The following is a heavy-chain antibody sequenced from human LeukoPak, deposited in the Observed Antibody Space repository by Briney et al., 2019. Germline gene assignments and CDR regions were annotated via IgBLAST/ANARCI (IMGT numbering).Heavy chain of an antibody. V-gene: IGHV4-34*01. CDR1: GASFSNYY. CDR2: IHDIGRT. CDR3: ARRWNYGRNYYIDV. Sequence: SQTLSLTCAVYGASFSNYYWGWVRQPPGKWLEWVGEIHDIGRTNSNPSLMSRVTLSVDTSKNQLSLRLTSLTATAPAFYYCARRWNYGRNYYIDVWGKGATVSVSS. J-gene: IGHJ6*03. D-gene: IGHD1-7*01.